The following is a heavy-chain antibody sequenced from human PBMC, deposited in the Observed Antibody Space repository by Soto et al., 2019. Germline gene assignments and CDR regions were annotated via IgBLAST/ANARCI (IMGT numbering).Heavy chain of an antibody. J-gene: IGHJ4*02. Sequence: EVRLVESGGDLVQPGGSLRLSCAASGFSFSTYWMSWVRQARGKGLEWVGNINQEGSAKNHVDSVKGRFTISRDNTENSLYLQMNSLRAEDTAIYYCAIDTPGYLFDYWGQGTLVTVSS. V-gene: IGHV3-7*01. CDR3: AIDTPGYLFDY. CDR1: GFSFSTYW. CDR2: INQEGSAK. D-gene: IGHD3-9*01.